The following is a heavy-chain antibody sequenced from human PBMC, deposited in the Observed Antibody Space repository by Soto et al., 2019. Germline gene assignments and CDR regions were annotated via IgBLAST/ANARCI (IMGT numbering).Heavy chain of an antibody. Sequence: SETLSLTCTVSGGSISSGGYYWSWIRQHPGKGLEWIGYIYYSGSTYNNPSLKSRVTISVDTSKNQFSLKLSSVTAADTAVYYCARSQYQLLPDDYWGQGTLVTVSS. V-gene: IGHV4-31*03. J-gene: IGHJ4*02. CDR3: ARSQYQLLPDDY. D-gene: IGHD2-2*01. CDR1: GGSISSGGYY. CDR2: IYYSGST.